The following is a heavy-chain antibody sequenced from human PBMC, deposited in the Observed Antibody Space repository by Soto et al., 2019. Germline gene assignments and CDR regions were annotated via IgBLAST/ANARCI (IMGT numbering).Heavy chain of an antibody. V-gene: IGHV2-5*02. CDR1: GFSLSTSGVS. Sequence: QITLKESGPTLVKPTQTLTLTCTFSGFSLSTSGVSVGWIRQPPGKALEWLALIYWDDDERYSPSLKSRLTITQDPSKNQVVLTMTTMDPVDTATYYCAHRRRDDWGSGGYFDYWGQGTLVTVSS. J-gene: IGHJ4*02. D-gene: IGHD7-27*01. CDR2: IYWDDDE. CDR3: AHRRRDDWGSGGYFDY.